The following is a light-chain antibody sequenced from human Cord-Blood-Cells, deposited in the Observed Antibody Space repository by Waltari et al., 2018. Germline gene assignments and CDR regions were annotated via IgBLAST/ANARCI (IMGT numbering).Light chain of an antibody. Sequence: DIQMTQSPSSLSASVVDRVTITCQASQDISNYLNMYQQKPGKAPKLLIYDASNLETGVPSRFSGSGSGTDFTFTISSLQPEDIATYYCQQYDNLPLTFGGGTKVEIK. J-gene: IGKJ4*01. CDR1: QDISNY. CDR3: QQYDNLPLT. CDR2: DAS. V-gene: IGKV1-33*01.